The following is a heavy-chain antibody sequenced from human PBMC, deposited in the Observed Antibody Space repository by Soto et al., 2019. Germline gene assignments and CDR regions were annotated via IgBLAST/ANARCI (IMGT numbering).Heavy chain of an antibody. CDR2: INSDGSST. Sequence: GGSLRLSCAASGFTFSSYWMHWVRQAPGKGLVWVSRINSDGSSTSYADSVKGRFTISRDNAKNTLYLQMNSLRAEDTAVYYCAREGYYYDSSGYNPLAFDIWGQGTMVTVSS. J-gene: IGHJ3*02. CDR1: GFTFSSYW. CDR3: AREGYYYDSSGYNPLAFDI. D-gene: IGHD3-22*01. V-gene: IGHV3-74*01.